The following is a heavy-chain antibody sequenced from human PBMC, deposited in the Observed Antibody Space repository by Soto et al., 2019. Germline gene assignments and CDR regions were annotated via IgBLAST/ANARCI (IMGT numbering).Heavy chain of an antibody. Sequence: EVQLVESGGGLIQPGGSLRLSCAVSGFTVSNNYMSWVRQAPGKGLEGVSVIYSGGYTAYGDSVKGRFTISRDNSKNTFFLQRKGRGPDGPAVYYWATQPGGGGYWGQGTLVTVSS. V-gene: IGHV3-53*01. D-gene: IGHD2-2*01. CDR2: IYSGGYT. CDR3: ATQPGGGGY. CDR1: GFTVSNNY. J-gene: IGHJ4*02.